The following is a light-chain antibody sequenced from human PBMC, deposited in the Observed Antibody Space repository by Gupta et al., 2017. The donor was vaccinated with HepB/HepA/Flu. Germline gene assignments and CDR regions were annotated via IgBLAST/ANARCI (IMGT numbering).Light chain of an antibody. Sequence: EIVLTPSPATLSLSPGERATRSCRASQSINYYLAWYQQKPGQAPRLVIYDASRRATGIPARFSGSGYGKDFTLTISSRESEEFATYYCQQHSKWPPYIFGQGTKMQIK. V-gene: IGKV3-11*01. CDR1: QSINYY. CDR2: DAS. J-gene: IGKJ2*01. CDR3: QQHSKWPPYI.